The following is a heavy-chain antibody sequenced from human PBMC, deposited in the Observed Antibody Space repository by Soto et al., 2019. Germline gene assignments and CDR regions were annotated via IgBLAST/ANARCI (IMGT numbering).Heavy chain of an antibody. CDR1: GGSISSYY. Sequence: SETLSLTCTVSGGSISSYYWSWIRQPPGKGLEWIGYIYYSGSTNYNPSLKSRVTISVDTSKNQFSLKLSSVTAADTAVYYCARHDRATGYDYIWGSPKDYFDYWGQGTLVTVSS. CDR3: ARHDRATGYDYIWGSPKDYFDY. V-gene: IGHV4-59*08. D-gene: IGHD3-16*01. J-gene: IGHJ4*02. CDR2: IYYSGST.